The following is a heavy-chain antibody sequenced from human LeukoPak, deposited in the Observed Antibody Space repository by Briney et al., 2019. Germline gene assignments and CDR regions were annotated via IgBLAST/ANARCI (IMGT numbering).Heavy chain of an antibody. D-gene: IGHD6-13*01. J-gene: IGHJ1*01. V-gene: IGHV1-18*01. CDR2: ISAYNGNT. CDR1: GYTFTSYG. Sequence: ASVKVSCKASGYTFTSYGISWVRQAPGQGLEWMGWISAYNGNTNYAQKLQGRVTMTTDTSTSTAYMELGSLRSDDTAVYYCAATHAIAATQAEYFQHWGQGTLVTVSS. CDR3: AATHAIAATQAEYFQH.